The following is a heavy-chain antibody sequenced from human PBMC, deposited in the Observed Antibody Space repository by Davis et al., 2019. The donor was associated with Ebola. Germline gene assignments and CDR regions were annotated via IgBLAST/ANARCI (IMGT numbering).Heavy chain of an antibody. CDR2: ISYDGSNK. J-gene: IGHJ4*02. D-gene: IGHD1-26*01. CDR3: ARDRVGAFFDY. V-gene: IGHV3-30-3*01. CDR1: GFTFSNYA. Sequence: PGGSLRLSCAASGFTFSNYAMPWVRQAPGKGLEWVAVISYDGSNKYYADSVKGRFTISRDNSKNTLYLQMNSLRAEDTSVYYCARDRVGAFFDYWGQGTLVTVSS.